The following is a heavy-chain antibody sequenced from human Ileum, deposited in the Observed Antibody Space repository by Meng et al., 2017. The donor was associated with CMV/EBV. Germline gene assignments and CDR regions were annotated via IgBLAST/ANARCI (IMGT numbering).Heavy chain of an antibody. Sequence: GESLKISCAASGFTFSSYWMHWVRQAPGKGLEWVSYISSSSSTIYYVDSVRGRFPISRDNAKNSLYLQMNSLRAEDTAVYYCARDGNQGDYWGQGTLVTVSS. CDR1: GFTFSSYW. CDR3: ARDGNQGDY. D-gene: IGHD1-26*01. V-gene: IGHV3-48*04. J-gene: IGHJ4*01. CDR2: ISSSSSTI.